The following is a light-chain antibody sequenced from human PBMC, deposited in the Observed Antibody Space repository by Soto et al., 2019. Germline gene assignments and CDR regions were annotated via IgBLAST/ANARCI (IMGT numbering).Light chain of an antibody. CDR3: HQYNSPPQT. V-gene: IGKV3-20*01. CDR2: AAS. J-gene: IGKJ2*01. Sequence: EIVLTQSPGTLSLSQREIASVCFRASQTMTRAYVAWYQQKPGQAPRLLIYAASYRATGISDKFSGSGSGTDFSLTISRLEPEDSAVYYCHQYNSPPQTFGQGTKVDIK. CDR1: QTMTRAY.